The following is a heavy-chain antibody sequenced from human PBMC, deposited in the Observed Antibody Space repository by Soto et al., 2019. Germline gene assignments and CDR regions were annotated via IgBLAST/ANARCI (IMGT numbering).Heavy chain of an antibody. CDR3: ARVEQWLYIAKY. Sequence: HPGGSLRLSCAVSGFTFSSFAMHWVRQAPGKGLEWVALISDDGSNKYYADSVKGRFAISRDNSKNTLYLQMNSLRREDTAVYSCARVEQWLYIAKYWGQGTLVTVSS. CDR1: GFTFSSFA. D-gene: IGHD6-19*01. CDR2: ISDDGSNK. J-gene: IGHJ4*02. V-gene: IGHV3-30*09.